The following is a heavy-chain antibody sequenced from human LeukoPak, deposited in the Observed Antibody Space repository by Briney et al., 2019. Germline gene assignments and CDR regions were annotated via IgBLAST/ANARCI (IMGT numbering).Heavy chain of an antibody. V-gene: IGHV4-39*01. CDR3: ASQGGITGIPN. CDR1: GGSISSSSYY. CDR2: IYYVGNT. J-gene: IGHJ4*02. Sequence: PSEILSLTCTVSGGSISSSSYYWGWIRQPPGKGLEWIGSIYYVGNTYYNPSLKTRVTISVDTSKNQFSLKLSSVTAADTAVYYCASQGGITGIPNWGQGTLVTVSS. D-gene: IGHD1-20*01.